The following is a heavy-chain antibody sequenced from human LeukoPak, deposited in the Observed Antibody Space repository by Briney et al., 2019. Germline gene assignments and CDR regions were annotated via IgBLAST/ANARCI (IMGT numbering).Heavy chain of an antibody. CDR1: GGSISGYY. CDR3: ASLHSSRAEEFDP. Sequence: PSETLSLTCTVSGGSISGYYGSWIRQSPGKGLEWIGYIYYTGITAYNPSLGSRVTISVDRSNNQFSLRLTSVTAADTAVYYCASLHSSRAEEFDPWGQGTLVTVSS. V-gene: IGHV4-59*01. J-gene: IGHJ5*02. CDR2: IYYTGIT.